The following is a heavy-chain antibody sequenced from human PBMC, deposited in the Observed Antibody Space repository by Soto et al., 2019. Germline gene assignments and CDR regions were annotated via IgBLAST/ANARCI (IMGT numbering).Heavy chain of an antibody. Sequence: QVQLQESGPGLVKPSETLSLTCTVAGGSISSYYWTWIRQPPEKGLEWIGYIHYRGTTNYNPSLKSRVTRSVDTSKNQFSLKLNSMTAADTAAYYCARIAAAGTDAFDIWGQGTRVTVSS. CDR2: IHYRGTT. CDR1: GGSISSYY. CDR3: ARIAAAGTDAFDI. D-gene: IGHD6-13*01. V-gene: IGHV4-59*08. J-gene: IGHJ3*02.